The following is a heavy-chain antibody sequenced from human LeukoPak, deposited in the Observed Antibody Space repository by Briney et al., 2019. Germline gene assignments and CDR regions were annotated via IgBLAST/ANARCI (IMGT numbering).Heavy chain of an antibody. J-gene: IGHJ3*02. V-gene: IGHV4-59*08. Sequence: MASETLSLTCTVSGGSINTYYWSWIRQPPGKGLEWIAYVRDNGVSNYNPSLKSRVATSLDTANNQISLRLNFVTAADTAIYYCARQPANTAAFDIWGLGTMVTVSS. CDR3: ARQPANTAAFDI. CDR2: VRDNGVS. D-gene: IGHD5-18*01. CDR1: GGSINTYY.